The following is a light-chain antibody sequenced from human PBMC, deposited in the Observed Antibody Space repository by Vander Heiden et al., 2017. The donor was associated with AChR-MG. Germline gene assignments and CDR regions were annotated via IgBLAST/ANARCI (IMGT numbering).Light chain of an antibody. J-gene: IGLJ2*01. V-gene: IGLV2-23*01. CDR2: EGN. Sequence: ALPPPPPFSGSLSPSITSSGIGAGNEPDAQNFLSRYQQQPGRAPKLIIYEGNKRPSGLSTRFSGSASGNTTSLTISGLQADDEADYYCSSYAKTGTRIFGGGTKLTVL. CDR3: SSYAKTGTRI. CDR1: GNEPDAQNF.